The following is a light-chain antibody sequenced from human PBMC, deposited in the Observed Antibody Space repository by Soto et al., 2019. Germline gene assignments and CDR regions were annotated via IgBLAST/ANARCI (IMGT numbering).Light chain of an antibody. CDR2: AAS. V-gene: IGKV1-9*01. CDR1: QGISSH. J-gene: IGKJ2*01. Sequence: DIQLTQSPSFLSASVGDRVTITCRASQGISSHLAWYQQIPGKGPKLLIYAASTLQSGVPSRFSGSGSGTEFTLAISRLQPEDFATYYCQQVNGYPQTFGQGTKLEIK. CDR3: QQVNGYPQT.